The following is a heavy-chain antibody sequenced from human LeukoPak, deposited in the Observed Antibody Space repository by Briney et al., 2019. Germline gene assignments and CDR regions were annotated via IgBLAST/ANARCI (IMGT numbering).Heavy chain of an antibody. J-gene: IGHJ5*02. D-gene: IGHD3-10*01. CDR3: AKGFGESS. V-gene: IGHV3-7*04. CDR1: GFTFSNFY. Sequence: GGSLRLSCAASGFTFSNFYMSWVRQAPGKGLEWVANINQDGGDKNYVDSVKGRFAISRDNAKNSLYLQMSSLRVEDTAVYYCAKGFGESSWGQGTLVTVSS. CDR2: INQDGGDK.